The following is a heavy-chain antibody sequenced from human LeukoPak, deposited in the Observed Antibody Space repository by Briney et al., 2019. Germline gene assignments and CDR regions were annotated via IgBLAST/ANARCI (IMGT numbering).Heavy chain of an antibody. CDR2: ISSSSSHI. CDR1: GFTFSSYS. J-gene: IGHJ4*02. Sequence: GGSLRLSCAASGFTFSSYSMNWVRQAPGKGLEWVSSISSSSSHIYYADSVKGRFTISRDNAKNSLYLQMNSLRAEDTAVYYCASDYYYDTSGALDYWGQGTLVTVSS. D-gene: IGHD3-22*01. V-gene: IGHV3-21*01. CDR3: ASDYYYDTSGALDY.